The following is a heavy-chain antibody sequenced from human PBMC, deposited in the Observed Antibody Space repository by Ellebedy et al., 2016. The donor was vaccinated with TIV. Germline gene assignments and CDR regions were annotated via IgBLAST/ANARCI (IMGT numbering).Heavy chain of an antibody. CDR3: ARQLKVGTKGGNREVGFDY. V-gene: IGHV3-74*01. CDR2: INSDGSST. Sequence: PGGSLRLSCAASGFTFSSYWMHWVRQAPGKGLVWVSRINSDGSSTSYADSVKGRFTISRDNSKNTLYLQMNSLRAEDTAVYYCARQLKVGTKGGNREVGFDYWGQGTLVTVSS. J-gene: IGHJ4*02. D-gene: IGHD4-23*01. CDR1: GFTFSSYW.